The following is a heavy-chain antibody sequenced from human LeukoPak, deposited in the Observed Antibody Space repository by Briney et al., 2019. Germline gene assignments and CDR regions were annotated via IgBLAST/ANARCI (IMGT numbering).Heavy chain of an antibody. V-gene: IGHV3-7*03. J-gene: IGHJ4*02. CDR1: GFTFSSYA. CDR2: INQDGSEK. Sequence: PGGSLRLSCAASGFTFSSYAMHWVRQAPGKGLEWVANINQDGSEKYYVDSVKGRFTISRDNAKNSLYLQMNSLRAEDTAVYYCAREYDILTDRFYFDYWGQGTLVTVSS. CDR3: AREYDILTDRFYFDY. D-gene: IGHD3-9*01.